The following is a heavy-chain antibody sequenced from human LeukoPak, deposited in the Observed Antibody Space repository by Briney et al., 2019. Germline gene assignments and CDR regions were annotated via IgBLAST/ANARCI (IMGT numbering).Heavy chain of an antibody. CDR1: GFTFSSYW. CDR2: IKQDGSEK. J-gene: IGHJ4*02. CDR3: ARDLRNNWNYGDY. Sequence: PGGSLRLSCAASGFTFSSYWMSWVRQAPGKGLEWVANIKQDGSEKYYVDSVKGRFTISRDNAKNSLYLQMNSLRAEDTAVYYCARDLRNNWNYGDYWGQGTLVTVSS. V-gene: IGHV3-7*01. D-gene: IGHD1-7*01.